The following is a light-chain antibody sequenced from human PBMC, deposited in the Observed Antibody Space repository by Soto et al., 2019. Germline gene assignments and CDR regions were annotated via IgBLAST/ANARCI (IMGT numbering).Light chain of an antibody. Sequence: QSVLTQPPSASGTPGQRATISCSGSISNIGTNSVNWYQQLPGTAPELLIYSDDQRPSGVPDRFSASKSGTSASLAISGLQSEDELDYYCAAWDDILNGYVFGTGTKVTVL. J-gene: IGLJ1*01. V-gene: IGLV1-44*01. CDR1: ISNIGTNS. CDR3: AAWDDILNGYV. CDR2: SDD.